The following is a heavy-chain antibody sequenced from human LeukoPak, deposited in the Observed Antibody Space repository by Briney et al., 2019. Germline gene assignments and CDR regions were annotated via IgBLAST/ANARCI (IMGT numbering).Heavy chain of an antibody. CDR1: GGSISSFY. D-gene: IGHD4-23*01. V-gene: IGHV4-59*08. CDR2: MYYSWSA. Sequence: SETLSLTCAVSGGSISSFYWNWVRQPPGKGLEWIGYMYYSWSANYNPSLKSRVTISVNPSKNQFCLKLSSDTAPRTAVYYCAIQGLRGNQGFDYWGQGTLVTVSS. J-gene: IGHJ4*02. CDR3: AIQGLRGNQGFDY.